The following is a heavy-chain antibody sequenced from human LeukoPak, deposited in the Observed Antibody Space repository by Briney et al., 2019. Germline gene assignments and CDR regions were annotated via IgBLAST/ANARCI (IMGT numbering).Heavy chain of an antibody. V-gene: IGHV4-31*03. Sequence: SETLSLTCTVSGGSISSGGYYWSWIRQHPGKGLEWIGYIYYSGSTYYNPPLKSRVTISVDTSKNQFSLNLSSVTAADTAVYYCARDRVHYYGSSWFDPWGQGTLVTVSS. CDR2: IYYSGST. D-gene: IGHD3-10*01. J-gene: IGHJ5*02. CDR3: ARDRVHYYGSSWFDP. CDR1: GGSISSGGYY.